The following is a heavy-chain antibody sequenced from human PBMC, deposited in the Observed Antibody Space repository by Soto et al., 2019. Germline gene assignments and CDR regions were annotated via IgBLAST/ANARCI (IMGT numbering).Heavy chain of an antibody. V-gene: IGHV3-30-3*01. CDR3: ARDILEGSSGWYQGIDY. CDR2: ISYDGSNK. D-gene: IGHD6-19*01. Sequence: SCKASGGTFSSYAMHWVRQAPGKGLEWVAVISYDGSNKYYADSVKGRFTISRDNSKNTLYLQMNSLRAEDTAVYYCARDILEGSSGWYQGIDYWGQGTLVTVSS. CDR1: GGTFSSYA. J-gene: IGHJ4*02.